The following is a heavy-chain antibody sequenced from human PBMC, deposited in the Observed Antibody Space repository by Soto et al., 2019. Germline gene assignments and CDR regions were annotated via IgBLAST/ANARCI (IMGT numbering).Heavy chain of an antibody. J-gene: IGHJ5*02. CDR1: GFTFSSYS. V-gene: IGHV3-21*01. D-gene: IGHD6-13*01. CDR2: ISSSSSYI. Sequence: VGSLRLSCAASGFTFSSYSMNCVRQAPGKGLEWVSSISSSSSYIYYADSVKGRFTISRDNAKNSLYLQMNSLRAEDTAVYYCARDLYSSSWYHPLWFDPWGQGTLVTVYS. CDR3: ARDLYSSSWYHPLWFDP.